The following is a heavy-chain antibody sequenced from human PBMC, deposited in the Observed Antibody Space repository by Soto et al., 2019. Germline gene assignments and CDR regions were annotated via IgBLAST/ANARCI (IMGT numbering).Heavy chain of an antibody. D-gene: IGHD2-15*01. Sequence: GGSLRLSCAASGFAFSDYYMTWIRQAPGKGLEWVSYISSSGTGIYYADSVRGRFTISRDNAKNSLYLQMSSLRAEDTAVYYCARAYSDAFDIWGQGTMVTVSS. CDR3: ARAYSDAFDI. CDR1: GFAFSDYY. CDR2: ISSSGTGI. J-gene: IGHJ3*02. V-gene: IGHV3-11*01.